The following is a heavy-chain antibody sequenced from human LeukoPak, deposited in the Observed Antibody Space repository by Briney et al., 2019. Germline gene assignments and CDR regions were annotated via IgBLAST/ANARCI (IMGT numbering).Heavy chain of an antibody. J-gene: IGHJ4*02. V-gene: IGHV4-34*01. Sequence: SETLSLTCAVYGGSSSGYYWSWIRQPPGKGLEWIGEINHSGSTNYNPSLKSRVTISVDTSKNQFSLKLSSVTAADTAVYYCASGPNIAAAGTSNDYWGQGILVTVSS. CDR2: INHSGST. D-gene: IGHD6-13*01. CDR3: ASGPNIAAAGTSNDY. CDR1: GGSSSGYY.